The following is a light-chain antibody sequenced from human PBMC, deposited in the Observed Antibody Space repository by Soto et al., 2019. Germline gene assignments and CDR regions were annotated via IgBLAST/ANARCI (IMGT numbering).Light chain of an antibody. J-gene: IGLJ1*01. Sequence: QSALTQPASVSGSPGQSITISCTGISSDGDDYKDVSWYQQHPGKAPKLMIYEVTYRPSGVSNRVSGSKSGNTASLTISGLQAEDEADYYCSSYTSTSTVFGTGTKRTVL. CDR3: SSYTSTSTV. V-gene: IGLV2-14*01. CDR2: EVT. CDR1: SSDGDDYKD.